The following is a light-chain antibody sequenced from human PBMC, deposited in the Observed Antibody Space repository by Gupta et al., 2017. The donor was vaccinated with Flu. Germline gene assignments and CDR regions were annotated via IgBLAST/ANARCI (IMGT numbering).Light chain of an antibody. CDR2: DAS. Sequence: EAVLTQSPGTLSLSPGERATLSCRASQSLNNYIDWYQHKPGQAPRLLIYDASKRAAGTPPRFSGSGSGTDFTLTISSLEPEDSAIYYWHQRSNWQTFGQGTKVEIK. CDR3: HQRSNWQT. J-gene: IGKJ1*01. CDR1: QSLNNY. V-gene: IGKV3-11*01.